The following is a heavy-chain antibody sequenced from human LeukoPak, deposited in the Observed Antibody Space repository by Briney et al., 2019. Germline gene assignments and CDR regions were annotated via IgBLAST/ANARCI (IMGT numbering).Heavy chain of an antibody. CDR1: GGSISSSSYY. D-gene: IGHD2-8*01. J-gene: IGHJ3*02. Sequence: PSETLSLPCTVSGGSISSSSYYWGWIRQPPGKGLERIGSIYYSGSTYYNPSLKSRVTISVDTSKNQFSLKLSSVTAADAAVYYCARENGVRFRGGAFDIWSQGTMVTVSS. CDR2: IYYSGST. CDR3: ARENGVRFRGGAFDI. V-gene: IGHV4-39*02.